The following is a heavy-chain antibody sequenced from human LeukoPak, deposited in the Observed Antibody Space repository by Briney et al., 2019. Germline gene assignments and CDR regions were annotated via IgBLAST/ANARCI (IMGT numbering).Heavy chain of an antibody. D-gene: IGHD5-24*01. J-gene: IGHJ6*03. Sequence: ASVKVSCKASGYTFSSYTMNWVRQAPGQGLEWVGCINTNTGKPTYAQGFTGRFVFSLDTSVSTAYLQISSLKAEDTAVYYCARGMSNSPYYFYYYMDVWGKGTTVTVSS. V-gene: IGHV7-4-1*02. CDR2: INTNTGKP. CDR3: ARGMSNSPYYFYYYMDV. CDR1: GYTFSSYT.